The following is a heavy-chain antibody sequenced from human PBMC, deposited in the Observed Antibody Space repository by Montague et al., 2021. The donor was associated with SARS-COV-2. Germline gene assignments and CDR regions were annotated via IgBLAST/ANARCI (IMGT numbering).Heavy chain of an antibody. CDR3: AHRLPGFQWFGEDTFDY. CDR1: GFSLSTSGVG. Sequence: PALVKPTQTLTLTCTFSGFSLSTSGVGVGWIRQPPGKALEWLALIDWNDDKRYSPSLKSRLTITKDTSKNQVVLTMTNMDPVDTATYYCAHRLPGFQWFGEDTFDYWGQGTLVTVSS. D-gene: IGHD3-10*01. J-gene: IGHJ4*02. CDR2: IDWNDDK. V-gene: IGHV2-5*01.